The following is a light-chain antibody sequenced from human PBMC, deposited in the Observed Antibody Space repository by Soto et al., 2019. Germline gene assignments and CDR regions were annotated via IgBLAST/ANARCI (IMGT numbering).Light chain of an antibody. CDR3: ATWDDSLNVYVL. CDR2: SDN. Sequence: QTVVTQPPSASGTPGQRVTISCSGSSSNIGSNTVNWYQQLPGAAPKLLVHSDNQRPSGVPDRFSVSRSGTSASLAISGLQSEDEADYYCATWDDSLNVYVLFGGGTKLTVL. J-gene: IGLJ2*01. V-gene: IGLV1-44*01. CDR1: SSNIGSNT.